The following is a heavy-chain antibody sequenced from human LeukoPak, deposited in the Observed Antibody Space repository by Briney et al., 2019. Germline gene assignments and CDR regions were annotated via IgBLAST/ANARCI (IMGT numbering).Heavy chain of an antibody. CDR2: IIPIFGTA. CDR1: GGTFSSYA. J-gene: IGHJ4*02. V-gene: IGHV1-69*13. CDR3: ARGGGIAVAGAFDY. Sequence: GASVKVSCKASGGTFSSYAISWVRQAPGQGLEWMGGIIPIFGTANYAQKFQGRVTITADESTSTAYMELSSLRSEDTAVYYCARGGGIAVAGAFDYWGQGTLVTVSS. D-gene: IGHD6-19*01.